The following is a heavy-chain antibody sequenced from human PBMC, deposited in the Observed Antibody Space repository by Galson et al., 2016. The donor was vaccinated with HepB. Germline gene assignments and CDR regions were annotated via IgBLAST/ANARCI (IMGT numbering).Heavy chain of an antibody. CDR2: IYYTGIT. CDR3: ATDFQLGIPDYFDY. CDR1: GDSITNSRYY. D-gene: IGHD1-14*01. J-gene: IGHJ4*02. V-gene: IGHV4-39*02. Sequence: SETLSLTCTVSGDSITNSRYYWGWVRQPPGKGLDWIATIYYTGITNYNPSLESRVAVSVAASKNQLSLKMSSVTAADAALYYCATDFQLGIPDYFDYWGQGTLVAVSS.